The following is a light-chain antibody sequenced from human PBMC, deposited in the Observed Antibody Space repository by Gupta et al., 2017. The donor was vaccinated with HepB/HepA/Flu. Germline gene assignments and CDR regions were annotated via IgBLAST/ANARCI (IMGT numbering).Light chain of an antibody. Sequence: DIVMTQPPDSLAVSLGERATINCKSSQSVLYSSNNKNYLAWYQQKPGQPPKLLIYWASTRESGVPDRFSGSGSGTDFTLTISSLQAEDVAVYYCKQEDSTPRTFGQGTKVEIK. CDR1: QSVLYSSNNKNY. CDR3: KQEDSTPRT. CDR2: WAS. J-gene: IGKJ1*01. V-gene: IGKV4-1*01.